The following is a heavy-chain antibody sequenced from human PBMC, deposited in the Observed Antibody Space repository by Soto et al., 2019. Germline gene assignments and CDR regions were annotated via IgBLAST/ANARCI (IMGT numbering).Heavy chain of an antibody. J-gene: IGHJ4*02. CDR1: GFTFRSYS. V-gene: IGHV3-7*01. Sequence: PGGSLRLSCAASGFTFRSYSMNWVRQAPGKGLEWVANIKQDGSEKYYVDSVKGRFTISRDNAKNSLYLQMNSLRAEDTAVYYCARDYDYVWGSYPLDYWGQGTLVTVSS. D-gene: IGHD3-16*02. CDR3: ARDYDYVWGSYPLDY. CDR2: IKQDGSEK.